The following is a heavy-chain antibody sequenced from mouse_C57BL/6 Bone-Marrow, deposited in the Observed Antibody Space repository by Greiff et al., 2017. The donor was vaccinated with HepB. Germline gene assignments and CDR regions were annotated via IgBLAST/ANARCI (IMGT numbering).Heavy chain of an antibody. V-gene: IGHV14-4*01. J-gene: IGHJ3*01. Sequence: VQLQQSGAELVRPGASVKLSCTASGFNIKDDYMHWVKQRPEQGLEWIGWIDPENGDTEYASKFQGKATITADTSSNTAYLQISSLTSEDTAVYYCSYSNYVAYWGQGTLVTVSA. CDR2: IDPENGDT. CDR1: GFNIKDDY. D-gene: IGHD2-5*01. CDR3: SYSNYVAY.